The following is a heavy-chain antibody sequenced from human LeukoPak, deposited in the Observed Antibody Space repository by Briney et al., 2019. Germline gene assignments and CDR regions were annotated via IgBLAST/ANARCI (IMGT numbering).Heavy chain of an antibody. J-gene: IGHJ4*02. D-gene: IGHD2-15*01. V-gene: IGHV1-8*01. Sequence: ASVKVSCKASGYTFTSYDINWLRQAAGQGLEWMGWMNPNSGSTGYAHNFQGRVTMTRNTSISTAYMELSSLRSEDTAIYYCARGRVGRTMWYWGQGTLVTVSS. CDR2: MNPNSGST. CDR3: ARGRVGRTMWY. CDR1: GYTFTSYD.